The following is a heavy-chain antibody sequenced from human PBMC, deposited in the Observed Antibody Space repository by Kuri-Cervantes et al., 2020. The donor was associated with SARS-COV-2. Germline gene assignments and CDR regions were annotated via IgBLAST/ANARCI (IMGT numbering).Heavy chain of an antibody. D-gene: IGHD6-13*01. CDR3: ARGIGIAAAGH. CDR2: INSDGSST. CDR1: GFTFDDYG. V-gene: IGHV3-74*01. J-gene: IGHJ4*02. Sequence: GESLKISCAASGFTFDDYGMSWVRQAPGKGLVWVSRINSDGSSTSYADSVKGRFTISRDNAKNTLYLQMNSLRAEDTAVYYCARGIGIAAAGHWGQGTLVTVLL.